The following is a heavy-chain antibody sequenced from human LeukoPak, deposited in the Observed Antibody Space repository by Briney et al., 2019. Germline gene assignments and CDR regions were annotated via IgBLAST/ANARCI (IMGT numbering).Heavy chain of an antibody. V-gene: IGHV4-59*01. Sequence: PSETLSLTCTVSGGSISSYYWSWIRQPPGKGLEWIGYIYYSGSTNYNPSLQSRVTISVDTSKNQFSLKLSSVTAADTAVYYCARVTNWFDPWGQGTLVTVSS. CDR3: ARVTNWFDP. CDR1: GGSISSYY. J-gene: IGHJ5*02. CDR2: IYYSGST.